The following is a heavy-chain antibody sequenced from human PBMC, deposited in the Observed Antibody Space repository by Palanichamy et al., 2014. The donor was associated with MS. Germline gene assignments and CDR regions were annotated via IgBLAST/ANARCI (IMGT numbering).Heavy chain of an antibody. D-gene: IGHD4-17*01. Sequence: EVQLVESGGGLVQPGRSLRLSCTTSGFTFGDYAMSWFRQAPGKGLEWVGFIRRKGYGGTTEHAASVKGRFTISRDDSKSIAYLQMNSLKTEDTAMYYCTRSQTTVATPDAFDIWGQGTMVTVSS. CDR2: IRRKGYGGTT. V-gene: IGHV3-49*03. CDR1: GFTFGDYA. J-gene: IGHJ3*02. CDR3: TRSQTTVATPDAFDI.